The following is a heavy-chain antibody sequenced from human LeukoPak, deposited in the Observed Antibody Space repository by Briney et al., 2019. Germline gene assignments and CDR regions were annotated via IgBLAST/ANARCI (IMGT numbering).Heavy chain of an antibody. Sequence: GASVKVSCKASGYTFTSYGISWVRQAPGQGLDGMGWISAYNGNTSYAQKLQGRVTMTTDTSTSTAYMELRSLRSDDTAVYYCASTLGSTSLSYYYGMDVWGKGTTVTVSS. V-gene: IGHV1-18*04. D-gene: IGHD2-2*01. J-gene: IGHJ6*04. CDR1: GYTFTSYG. CDR2: ISAYNGNT. CDR3: ASTLGSTSLSYYYGMDV.